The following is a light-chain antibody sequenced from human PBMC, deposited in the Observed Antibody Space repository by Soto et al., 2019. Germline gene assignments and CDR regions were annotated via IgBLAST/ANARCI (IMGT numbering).Light chain of an antibody. CDR2: DVS. V-gene: IGLV2-14*03. CDR3: SSYTSSSTHYV. Sequence: QSALTQPASVSGSPGQSITISCTGTSSDVGGYNYVSWYQHHPGKAPQLMIYDVSNRPSGVSNRFSGSKSGNTASRTISGLQAEDEADYSCSSYTSSSTHYVFGTWTKVTVL. CDR1: SSDVGGYNY. J-gene: IGLJ1*01.